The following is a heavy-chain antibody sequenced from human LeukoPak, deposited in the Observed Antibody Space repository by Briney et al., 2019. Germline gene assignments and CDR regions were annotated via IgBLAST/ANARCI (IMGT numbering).Heavy chain of an antibody. Sequence: SATLSLTCTVSGGSITRSSYYWGWIRYPARKGLEWIGSIYYSGSTYYNPSLKSRVTIPVDTSKNQFSLQLTSVTAADTAFFFKPKTAYDILTGSYDYWGQGTLVTVSS. CDR1: GGSITRSSYY. J-gene: IGHJ4*02. CDR3: PKTAYDILTGSYDY. D-gene: IGHD3-9*01. CDR2: IYYSGST. V-gene: IGHV4-39*01.